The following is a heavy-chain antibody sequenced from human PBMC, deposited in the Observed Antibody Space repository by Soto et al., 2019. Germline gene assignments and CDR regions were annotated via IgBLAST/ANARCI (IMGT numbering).Heavy chain of an antibody. CDR2: IYYSGST. CDR3: ARRLVGATSAFGI. Sequence: SETLSLMCTVSGGSISSSSYYWGWIRQPPGKGLEWIGSIYYSGSTYYNPSLKSRVTISVDTSKNQFSLKLSSVTAADTAVYYCARRLVGATSAFGIWGQGTMVTVSS. J-gene: IGHJ3*02. D-gene: IGHD1-26*01. CDR1: GGSISSSSYY. V-gene: IGHV4-39*01.